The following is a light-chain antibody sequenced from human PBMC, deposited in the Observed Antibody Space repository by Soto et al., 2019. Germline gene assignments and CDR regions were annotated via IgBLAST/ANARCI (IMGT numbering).Light chain of an antibody. CDR3: SSYTSNSTLDV. Sequence: QSALTQPASVSGSPGQSITISCTGTSSDVGGYNYVSWYQQHPGKAPKLMIYEVSNRPSGVSNRFSGSKSGNTASLTISGHQAEYEADYYCSSYTSNSTLDVFGTGTKLTVL. CDR1: SSDVGGYNY. CDR2: EVS. V-gene: IGLV2-14*01. J-gene: IGLJ1*01.